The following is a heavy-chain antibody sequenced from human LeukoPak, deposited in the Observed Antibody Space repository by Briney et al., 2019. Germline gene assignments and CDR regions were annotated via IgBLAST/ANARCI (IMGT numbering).Heavy chain of an antibody. V-gene: IGHV3-21*01. Sequence: GGSLRLSCAASGFTFSSYSMNWVRQAPGKGLEWVSSISSSSSYIYYADSVKGRFTISRDNAKNSLYLQMNSLRAEDTAVYYCARAANTLGYCSGGSCYHWGQGTLVTVSS. CDR3: ARAANTLGYCSGGSCYH. CDR1: GFTFSSYS. D-gene: IGHD2-15*01. J-gene: IGHJ4*02. CDR2: ISSSSSYI.